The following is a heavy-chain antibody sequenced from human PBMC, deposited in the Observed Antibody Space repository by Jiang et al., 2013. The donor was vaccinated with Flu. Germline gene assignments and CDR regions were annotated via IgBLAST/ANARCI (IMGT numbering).Heavy chain of an antibody. CDR2: IYYSGST. Sequence: RQPPGKGLEWIGYIYYSGSTNYNPSLKSRVTISVDTSKNQFSLKLSSVTAADTAVYYCARVAPVVVAANVWFDPWGQGTLVTVSS. D-gene: IGHD2-15*01. V-gene: IGHV4-59*01. CDR3: ARVAPVVVAANVWFDP. J-gene: IGHJ5*02.